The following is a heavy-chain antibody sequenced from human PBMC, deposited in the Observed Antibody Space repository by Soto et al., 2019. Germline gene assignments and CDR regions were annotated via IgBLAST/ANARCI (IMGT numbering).Heavy chain of an antibody. CDR2: IYYRGTT. Sequence: SETLSLTCTVSGGSISPYYWSWIRQPPGKGLEWLGYIYYRGTTTYNPSLQSRVTISVDTSKNEVSLKLTSVTAADTAVYFCARLGAYYQAMDSWGQGTLVTVSS. D-gene: IGHD3-22*01. V-gene: IGHV4-59*08. J-gene: IGHJ1*01. CDR1: GGSISPYY. CDR3: ARLGAYYQAMDS.